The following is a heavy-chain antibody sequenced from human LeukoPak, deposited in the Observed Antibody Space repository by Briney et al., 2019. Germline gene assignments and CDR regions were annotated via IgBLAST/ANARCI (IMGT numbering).Heavy chain of an antibody. CDR1: GYSSSTYW. Sequence: ESLQISCKASGYSSSTYWIGWVRQMPAKGLEWMGIIYPGDYDTRYRPSFQGQVSISVDKSISIAYLQWSRLKASDTAMYYCARAPTSVSSPYYFEQWGQGTLVIVSS. V-gene: IGHV5-51*01. CDR2: IYPGDYDT. CDR3: ARAPTSVSSPYYFEQ. J-gene: IGHJ4*02. D-gene: IGHD2-15*01.